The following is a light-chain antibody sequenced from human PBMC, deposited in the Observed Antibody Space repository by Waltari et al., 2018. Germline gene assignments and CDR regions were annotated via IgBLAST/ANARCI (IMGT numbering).Light chain of an antibody. V-gene: IGLV4-69*01. CDR3: QTWGTGV. Sequence: QLVLTQSPSASASLGASVKLTCTLSGGHSTYAIAWHQQQPGKGPRYLMRVSGDGSHTTGAGIPDRFSGSTSGAERYLTISSLQSEDEADYYCQTWGTGVFGGGTKLTVL. CDR2: VSGDGSH. CDR1: GGHSTYA. J-gene: IGLJ2*01.